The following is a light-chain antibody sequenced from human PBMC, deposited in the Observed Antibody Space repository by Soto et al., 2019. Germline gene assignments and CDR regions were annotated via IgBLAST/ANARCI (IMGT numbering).Light chain of an antibody. Sequence: EVVLTQSPGTLSLSRGERATLSCRASERIYSAYLGWYQQKPGQAPRLLIYGTSSRATGIPDRLSGSGSGTDFPLNISRLEPEDFAVYYCQKYGNSPITFGQGTRREIK. V-gene: IGKV3-20*01. J-gene: IGKJ5*01. CDR2: GTS. CDR3: QKYGNSPIT. CDR1: ERIYSAY.